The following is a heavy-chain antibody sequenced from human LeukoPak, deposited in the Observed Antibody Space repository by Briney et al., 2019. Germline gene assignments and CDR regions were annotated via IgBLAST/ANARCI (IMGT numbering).Heavy chain of an antibody. Sequence: GESLKISCKGSGNSFSNYWIGWVRQMPGKGQEWMGIIYPGDSDTRYSPSFQGHVTISADKSTSTAYLQWSSLKASDTAMYYCARHKRSIAMEYWGKGTLVTVSS. J-gene: IGHJ4*02. CDR3: ARHKRSIAMEY. V-gene: IGHV5-51*01. CDR1: GNSFSNYW. CDR2: IYPGDSDT. D-gene: IGHD5-18*01.